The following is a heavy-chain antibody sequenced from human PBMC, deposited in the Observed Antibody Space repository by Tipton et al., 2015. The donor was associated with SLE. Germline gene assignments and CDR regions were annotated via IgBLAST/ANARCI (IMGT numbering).Heavy chain of an antibody. CDR3: ARVLVAIDYYYMDV. V-gene: IGHV4-59*01. CDR1: GGSISSYY. J-gene: IGHJ6*03. D-gene: IGHD2-21*01. CDR2: IYYSGST. Sequence: TLSLTCTVSGGSISSYYWSWIRQPPGKGLAWIGYIYYSGSTNYNPSLKSRVTISVDTSKNQFSLKLSSVTAADTAVYYCARVLVAIDYYYMDVWGKGTTVTVSS.